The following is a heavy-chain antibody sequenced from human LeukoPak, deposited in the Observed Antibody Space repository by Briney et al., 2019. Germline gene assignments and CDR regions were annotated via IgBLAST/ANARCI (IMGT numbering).Heavy chain of an antibody. CDR2: MNPNSGNT. J-gene: IGHJ4*02. D-gene: IGHD6-13*01. V-gene: IGHV1-8*01. Sequence: ASVKVSCKASGYTFTSYDINWVRQATGQGLEWMGWMNPNSGNTGYAQEFQGRVTMTRNTSISTAYMELSSLRSEDTAVYYCGTMGAAAGIDYWGQGTLVTVFS. CDR3: GTMGAAAGIDY. CDR1: GYTFTSYD.